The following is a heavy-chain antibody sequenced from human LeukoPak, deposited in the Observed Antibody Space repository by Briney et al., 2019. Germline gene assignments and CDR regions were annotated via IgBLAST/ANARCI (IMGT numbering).Heavy chain of an antibody. D-gene: IGHD5-18*01. V-gene: IGHV3-15*01. Sequence: NPGGSLRLSCAASGFTFSYAWMSWVRQAPGQGLEWIGRVTAKRDGGTIDYAAPVKGRFTISRDDSENTLYLQMNTLKSEDTAVYYCTTVGFTWSHGPRDLTLDSWGRGSLVIVSS. CDR2: VTAKRDGGTI. J-gene: IGHJ5*01. CDR3: TTVGFTWSHGPRDLTLDS. CDR1: GFTFSYAW.